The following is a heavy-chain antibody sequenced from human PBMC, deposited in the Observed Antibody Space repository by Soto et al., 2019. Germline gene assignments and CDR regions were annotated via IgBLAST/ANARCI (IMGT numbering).Heavy chain of an antibody. D-gene: IGHD3-16*01. CDR2: ITGTSAFT. CDR3: AIDNLAFQEAFDL. V-gene: IGHV3-21*01. CDR1: GFVFSDFQ. J-gene: IGHJ4*02. Sequence: GGSLRLCCAASGFVFSDFQFNWVRQAPGGGLEWLSSITGTSAFTEYAESIEGRFTISRDNPNKLLFLHMDNLRPEDTAVYYFAIDNLAFQEAFDLWGQGTLVTGS.